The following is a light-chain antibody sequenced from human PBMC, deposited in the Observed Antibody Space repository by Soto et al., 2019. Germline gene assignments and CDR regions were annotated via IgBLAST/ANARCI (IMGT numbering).Light chain of an antibody. Sequence: DIVVTQSPLSLPVTPGESASISCRSSQSLLKSDGSNHLDWYLQKPGQSPQLLIYLGSNRASGVPDRFSGSGSGTDFTLKISRVEAEDVGIYYCMKGLQISRTFGQGTKVEIK. J-gene: IGKJ1*01. V-gene: IGKV2-28*01. CDR3: MKGLQISRT. CDR1: QSLLKSDGSNH. CDR2: LGS.